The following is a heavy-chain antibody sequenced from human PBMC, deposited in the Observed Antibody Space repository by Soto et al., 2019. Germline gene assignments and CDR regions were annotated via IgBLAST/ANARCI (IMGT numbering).Heavy chain of an antibody. D-gene: IGHD3-3*01. CDR2: IIPIFGTA. J-gene: IGHJ6*02. V-gene: IGHV1-69*06. CDR3: ARSGFTIFGVVIEPQSGTYYYYGMDV. CDR1: GGTFSSYA. Sequence: AASVKVSCKASGGTFSSYAISWVRQAPGQGLEWMGGIIPIFGTANYAQKFQGRVTITADKSTSTAYMELSSLRSEDTAVYYCARSGFTIFGVVIEPQSGTYYYYGMDVWGQGTTVTVSS.